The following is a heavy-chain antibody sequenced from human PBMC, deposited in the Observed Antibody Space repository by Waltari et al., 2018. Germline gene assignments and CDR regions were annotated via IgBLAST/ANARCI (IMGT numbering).Heavy chain of an antibody. CDR3: VRDNRWAEDGFRYFQF. V-gene: IGHV4-4*02. J-gene: IGHJ1*01. Sequence: QVQLPDSGPALVKPSGTLSLTCAVSGGSVTSSHWLSWVRQAPGKGLEWIGEMYHSGTTNYNPLLKSRVTMSLDRAKNQFSLKVSSVTAADTAVYYCVRDNRWAEDGFRYFQFWGQGTLVTVSS. CDR1: GGSVTSSHW. CDR2: MYHSGTT. D-gene: IGHD5-12*01.